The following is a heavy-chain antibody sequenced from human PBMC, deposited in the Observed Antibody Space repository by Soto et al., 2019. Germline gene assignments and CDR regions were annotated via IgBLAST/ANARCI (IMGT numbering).Heavy chain of an antibody. CDR1: GFNFSDYY. V-gene: IGHV3-11*01. J-gene: IGHJ6*02. Sequence: PGGSLRLFCAVSGFNFSDYYMSWIRQAPGTGLEWVSYISSRGSSIYNADWVKGRFTSFRDNPTNSMYLKMNGLRADDSAVYYCARRYYYILGGYYITPYSMDVWDQGTTVISSS. CDR3: ARRYYYILGGYYITPYSMDV. D-gene: IGHD3-9*01. CDR2: ISSRGSSI.